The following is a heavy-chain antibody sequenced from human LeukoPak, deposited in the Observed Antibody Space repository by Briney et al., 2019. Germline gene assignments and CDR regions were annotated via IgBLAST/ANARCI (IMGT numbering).Heavy chain of an antibody. CDR1: GYTFTSYD. J-gene: IGHJ3*02. CDR3: ARESVDYDAFDI. CDR2: MNPNSGNT. D-gene: IGHD5-12*01. Sequence: ASVKVSCKASGYTFTSYDINWVRQATGQGLEWMGWMNPNSGNTGYAQKFQGRVTMTRNTSISTAYMELSSLRSEDTAVYYYARESVDYDAFDIWGQGTMVTVSS. V-gene: IGHV1-8*01.